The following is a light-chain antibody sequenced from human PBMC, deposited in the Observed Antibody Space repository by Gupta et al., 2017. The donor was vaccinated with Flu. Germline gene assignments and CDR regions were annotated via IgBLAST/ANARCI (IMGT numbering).Light chain of an antibody. CDR2: AAN. Sequence: DIQMTQSPSSLSASGGDTVTITCRASQSISKDVKWYQQKSEKAPKLLIYAANTLQSGVPSRFSGSGFGTDFTLTISRLQPEDFAIYYCQQRDSTPIMFGQGTRLDI. CDR3: QQRDSTPIM. V-gene: IGKV1-39*01. J-gene: IGKJ5*01. CDR1: QSISKD.